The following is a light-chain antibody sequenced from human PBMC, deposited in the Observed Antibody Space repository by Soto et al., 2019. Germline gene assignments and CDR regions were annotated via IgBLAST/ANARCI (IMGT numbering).Light chain of an antibody. CDR3: SSYTSSSTLV. J-gene: IGLJ2*01. CDR2: DVS. V-gene: IGLV2-14*01. CDR1: SSDVGGYNY. Sequence: QSALTQPASVSGSPGQSIPISCTGNSSDVGGYNYVSWYQQHPGKAPKLMIYDVSNRPSGVSNRFSGSKSGNTASLTISGVQAEDEADYYCSSYTSSSTLVFGGGTKLTVL.